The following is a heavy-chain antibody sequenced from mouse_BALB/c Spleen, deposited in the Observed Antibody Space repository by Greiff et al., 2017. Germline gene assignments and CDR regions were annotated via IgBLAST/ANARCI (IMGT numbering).Heavy chain of an antibody. CDR1: GFTFSSYY. J-gene: IGHJ3*01. Sequence: EVQGVESGGGLVKLGGSLKLSCAASGFTFSSYYMSWVRQTPEKRLELVAAINSNGGSTYYPDTVKGRFTISRDNAKNTLYLQMSSLKSEDTALYYCASDYGYDDWFAYWGQGTLVTVSA. CDR2: INSNGGST. D-gene: IGHD2-2*01. V-gene: IGHV5-6-2*01. CDR3: ASDYGYDDWFAY.